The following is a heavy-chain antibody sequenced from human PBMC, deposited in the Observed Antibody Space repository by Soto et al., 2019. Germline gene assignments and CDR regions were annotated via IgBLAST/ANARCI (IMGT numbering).Heavy chain of an antibody. J-gene: IGHJ6*02. CDR3: AREAGRDPHYGGNPAYYYYGMDV. Sequence: QVQLQESGPGLVKPSQTLSLTCTVSGGSISSGGYYWSWIRQHPGKGLEWIGYIYYSGSTYYNPSLKSRVTISVDTSKNQFSLKLSAVTAADTAVYYCAREAGRDPHYGGNPAYYYYGMDVWGQGTTVTVSS. D-gene: IGHD4-17*01. V-gene: IGHV4-31*03. CDR2: IYYSGST. CDR1: GGSISSGGYY.